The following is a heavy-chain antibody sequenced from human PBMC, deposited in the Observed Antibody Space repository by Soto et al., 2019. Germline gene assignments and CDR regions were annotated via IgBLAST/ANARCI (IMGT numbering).Heavy chain of an antibody. J-gene: IGHJ6*02. Sequence: GGSLRLSCAASGFTFSSYAMHWVRQAPGKGLEWVAVISYDGSNKYYADSVKGRFTISRDNSKNTLYLQMNSLRAEDTAVYYCASGGQNVDTAMPLSYYYYGMDVWGQGTTVTVSS. D-gene: IGHD5-18*01. V-gene: IGHV3-30-3*01. CDR1: GFTFSSYA. CDR3: ASGGQNVDTAMPLSYYYYGMDV. CDR2: ISYDGSNK.